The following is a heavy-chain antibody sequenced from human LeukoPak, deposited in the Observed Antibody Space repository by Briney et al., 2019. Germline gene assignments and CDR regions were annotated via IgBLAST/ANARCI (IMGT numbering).Heavy chain of an antibody. V-gene: IGHV4-34*01. CDR2: INHSGST. CDR1: GGSFSGYY. D-gene: IGHD2-2*01. CDR3: ARCEYQLLSDP. Sequence: KPSETLSLTCAVYGGSFSGYYWSWIRQPPGKGLEWIGEINHSGSTNYNPSLKSRVTISVDTSKNQFSLKLSSVTAADTAVYYCARCEYQLLSDPWGQGTLVTVSS. J-gene: IGHJ5*02.